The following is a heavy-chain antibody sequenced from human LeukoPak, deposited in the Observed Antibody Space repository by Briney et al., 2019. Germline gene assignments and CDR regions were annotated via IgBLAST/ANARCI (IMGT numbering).Heavy chain of an antibody. D-gene: IGHD2/OR15-2a*01. Sequence: PGGSLRLSCAASGFTFSSYAMSWVRQAPGKGLEWVSAIGGNGDTTYYADSVKGRFTGSRDNSKNTLYLQLNCLRAEDTAVYYCAKDLRGTLSSRGPFEYWGQGTLVTVSS. CDR2: IGGNGDTT. V-gene: IGHV3-23*01. CDR1: GFTFSSYA. J-gene: IGHJ4*02. CDR3: AKDLRGTLSSRGPFEY.